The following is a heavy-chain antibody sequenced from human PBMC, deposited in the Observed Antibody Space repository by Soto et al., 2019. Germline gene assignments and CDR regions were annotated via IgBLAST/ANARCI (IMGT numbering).Heavy chain of an antibody. CDR2: MNPNSGNT. Sequence: ASVKVSCKASGYTFTSYDINWVRRATGQGLEWMGWMNPNSGNTGYAQKFQGRVTMTRNTSISTAYMELSSLRSEDTAVYYCARWHGYCTNGVCYKYYYYYGMDVWGQGTTVTVSS. CDR3: ARWHGYCTNGVCYKYYYYYGMDV. J-gene: IGHJ6*02. V-gene: IGHV1-8*01. D-gene: IGHD2-8*01. CDR1: GYTFTSYD.